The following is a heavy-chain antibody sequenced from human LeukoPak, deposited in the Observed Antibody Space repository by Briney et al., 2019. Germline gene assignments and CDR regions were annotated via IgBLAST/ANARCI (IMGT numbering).Heavy chain of an antibody. J-gene: IGHJ6*02. Sequence: GGSLTLSCAPSGFTLSSYATRWVRHAPGGGLEWLSCSSDSGGSTYYTDSVKGRFSISRDNSKNTLYLQMNSVRAEDTAVYYCAKGSRGGRFYVMDVWGQGTTVTVSS. CDR3: AKGSRGGRFYVMDV. V-gene: IGHV3-23*01. CDR1: GFTLSSYA. CDR2: SSDSGGST. D-gene: IGHD3-16*01.